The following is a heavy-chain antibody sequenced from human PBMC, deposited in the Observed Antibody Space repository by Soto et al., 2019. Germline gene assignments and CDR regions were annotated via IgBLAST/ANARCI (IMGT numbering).Heavy chain of an antibody. V-gene: IGHV4-39*01. CDR1: GVSISSSSYY. J-gene: IGHJ4*02. CDR2: IYFSGST. CDR3: ARHGSH. Sequence: LSLTCTVSGVSISSSSYYWGWIRQTPGKGLEWIGTIYFSGSTYYNPSLKSRVTISVDRSKNQFSLNLTSVTAADTAVYYCARHGSHWGPGTLVTVSS.